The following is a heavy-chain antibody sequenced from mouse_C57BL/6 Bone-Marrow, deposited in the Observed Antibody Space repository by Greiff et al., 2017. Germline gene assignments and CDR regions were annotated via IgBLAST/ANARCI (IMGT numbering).Heavy chain of an antibody. V-gene: IGHV5-2*01. CDR3: ARLAPNWDEDY. D-gene: IGHD4-1*01. J-gene: IGHJ2*01. CDR1: EYEFPSHD. CDR2: INSDGGST. Sequence: EVKLMESGGGLVQPGESLKLSCESNEYEFPSHDMSWVRKTPEKRLDLVAAINSDGGSTSYTDNMEGRFIISRDNPKKTLYLQMSSLRSEDTALYYCARLAPNWDEDYWGQGTTLTVSS.